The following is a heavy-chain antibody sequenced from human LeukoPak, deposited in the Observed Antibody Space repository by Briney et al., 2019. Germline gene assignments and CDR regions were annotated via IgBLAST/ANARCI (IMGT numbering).Heavy chain of an antibody. CDR2: INPNSGGT. J-gene: IGHJ4*02. V-gene: IGHV1-2*02. CDR3: ARELATVTTLVFDY. D-gene: IGHD4-17*01. Sequence: SVKVSCKASGYTFTGYYMHWVRQAPGQGLEWMGWINPNSGGTNYAQKFQGRVTMTRDTSISTAYMELSRLRSDDTAVYYCARELATVTTLVFDYWGQGTLVTVSS. CDR1: GYTFTGYY.